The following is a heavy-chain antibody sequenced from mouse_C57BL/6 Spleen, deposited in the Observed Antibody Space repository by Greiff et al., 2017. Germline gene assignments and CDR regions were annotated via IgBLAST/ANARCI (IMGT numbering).Heavy chain of an antibody. J-gene: IGHJ1*03. Sequence: ESGPGLVKPSQSLSLTCSVTGYSITSGYYWNWIRQFPGNKLEWMGYISYDGSNNYNPSLKNRISITRDTSKNQFFLKLNSVTTEDTATYYCARDLFGNYASYWYFDVWGTGTTVTVSS. CDR3: ARDLFGNYASYWYFDV. D-gene: IGHD2-1*01. CDR2: ISYDGSN. CDR1: GYSITSGYY. V-gene: IGHV3-6*01.